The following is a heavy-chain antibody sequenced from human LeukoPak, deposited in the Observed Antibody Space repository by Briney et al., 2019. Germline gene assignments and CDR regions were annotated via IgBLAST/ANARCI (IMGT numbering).Heavy chain of an antibody. CDR2: ISYDGSNK. Sequence: GRSLRLSCAASGFTFSSYAMHWVRQAPGKGLEWVAVISYDGSNKYYADSVKGRFTISRDNSKNTLYLQMNSLRAEDTAVYYRARERGYSGYDVFDYWGQGTLVTVSS. J-gene: IGHJ4*02. V-gene: IGHV3-30*04. D-gene: IGHD5-12*01. CDR3: ARERGYSGYDVFDY. CDR1: GFTFSSYA.